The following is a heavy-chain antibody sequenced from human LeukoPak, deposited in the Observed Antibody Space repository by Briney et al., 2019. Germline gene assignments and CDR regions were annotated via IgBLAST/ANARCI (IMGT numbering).Heavy chain of an antibody. CDR2: ISYDGSNK. CDR1: GFTFSSYG. D-gene: IGHD4-17*01. J-gene: IGHJ4*02. Sequence: GRSLRLSCAASGFTFSSYGMHWVRQAPGKGLEWVAVISYDGSNKYYADSVKGRFTISRDNSKNTLYLQMNSLRAEDTAMYYCAKVAFMTTVTTWDYWGQGTLVTVSS. V-gene: IGHV3-30*18. CDR3: AKVAFMTTVTTWDY.